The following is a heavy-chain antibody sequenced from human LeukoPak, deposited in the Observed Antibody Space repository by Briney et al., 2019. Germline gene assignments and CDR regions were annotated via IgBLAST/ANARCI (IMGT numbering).Heavy chain of an antibody. D-gene: IGHD3-22*01. CDR2: ISYDGSNK. J-gene: IGHJ4*02. CDR3: ARGSQEYYYDSSGSPLDY. CDR1: GFTFSSYA. Sequence: PGGSLRLSCAASGFTFSSYAMHWVRRAPGKGLEWVAVISYDGSNKYYADSVKGRFTISRDNSKNTLYLQMNSLRAEDTAVYYCARGSQEYYYDSSGSPLDYWGQGTLVTVSS. V-gene: IGHV3-30-3*01.